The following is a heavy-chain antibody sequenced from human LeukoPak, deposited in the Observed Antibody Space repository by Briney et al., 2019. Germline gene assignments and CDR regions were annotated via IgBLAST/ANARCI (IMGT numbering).Heavy chain of an antibody. V-gene: IGHV1-69*13. CDR2: IIPIFGTA. D-gene: IGHD1-14*01. CDR3: ARDRGRPESPSHFDY. CDR1: GGTFSSYA. J-gene: IGHJ4*02. Sequence: SVKVSCKASGGTFSSYAISWVRQAPGQGLEWMGGIIPIFGTANYAQKFQGRVTITADESTSTAYMELSSLRSEDTAVYYCARDRGRPESPSHFDYWGQGTLVTVSS.